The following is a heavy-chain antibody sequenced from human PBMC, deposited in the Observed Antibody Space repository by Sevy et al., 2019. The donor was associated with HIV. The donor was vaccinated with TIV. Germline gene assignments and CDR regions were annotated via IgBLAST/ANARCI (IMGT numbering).Heavy chain of an antibody. V-gene: IGHV4-38-2*02. J-gene: IGHJ4*02. CDR2: IYQTGST. CDR1: AFSISSGHF. Sequence: SETLSLTCTVSAFSISSGHFWGWIRQPPGKGLEWIGSIYQTGSTYYNPSLKRRVTISVDTSKNQFSLRLTSVTAADTAVYYCARDFLRLGELSHFDSWGQGTLVTVSS. D-gene: IGHD3-16*02. CDR3: ARDFLRLGELSHFDS.